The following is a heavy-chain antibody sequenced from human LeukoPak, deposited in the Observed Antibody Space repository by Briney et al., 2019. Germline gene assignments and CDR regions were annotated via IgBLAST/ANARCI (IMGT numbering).Heavy chain of an antibody. CDR3: ARDGRAGGINYYYYYMDV. D-gene: IGHD2-15*01. J-gene: IGHJ6*03. Sequence: EASVTVSCKASGYTFTSYGISWVRQAPGQGLEWMGWISAYNGNTNYAQKLQGRVTMTTDTSTSTAYMELRSLRSDDTAVYYCARDGRAGGINYYYYYMDVWGKGTTVTVSS. CDR1: GYTFTSYG. CDR2: ISAYNGNT. V-gene: IGHV1-18*01.